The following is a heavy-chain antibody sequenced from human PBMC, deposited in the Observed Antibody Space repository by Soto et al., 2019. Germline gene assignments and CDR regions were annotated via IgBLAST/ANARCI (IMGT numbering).Heavy chain of an antibody. Sequence: SVKVSCKASRVAFSKFIVTWVRQAPGLGLEWVGGIIPIFVTANYAQKFQGRVTITADESTSTSYTEVNNLRSEDTAVYYCAKVRYSSPMGYYYGRDVWGQGTTVTVSS. V-gene: IGHV1-69*13. CDR3: AKVRYSSPMGYYYGRDV. J-gene: IGHJ6*02. D-gene: IGHD6-19*01. CDR1: RVAFSKFI. CDR2: IIPIFVTA.